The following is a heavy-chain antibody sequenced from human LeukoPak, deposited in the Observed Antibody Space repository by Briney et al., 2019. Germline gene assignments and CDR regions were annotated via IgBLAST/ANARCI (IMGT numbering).Heavy chain of an antibody. CDR3: ARDRPLYGMDV. J-gene: IGHJ6*02. CDR2: IYHSGST. D-gene: IGHD6-6*01. CDR1: GVSISSSNW. V-gene: IGHV4-4*02. Sequence: PSGTLSLTCAVSGVSISSSNWWSWVRQPPGKGLEWIGEIYHSGSTNYNPSLKSRVTISGDMSKNQFSLKLSSVTAADTAVYYCARDRPLYGMDVWGQGTTVTVSS.